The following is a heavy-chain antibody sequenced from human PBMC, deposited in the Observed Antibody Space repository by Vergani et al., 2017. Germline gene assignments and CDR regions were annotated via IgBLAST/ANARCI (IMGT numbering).Heavy chain of an antibody. J-gene: IGHJ4*02. D-gene: IGHD3-9*01. Sequence: QVQVVQSGAEVKKSGASVKVSCKTSGYTFSNYYMHLVRQAPGQGLEWMGIINPSGGHTNDAQKFQGRVTMTRDTSTSTVYMELSSLRSEDTALNYFARGYYGSLTGYRYGGQGTLVTGSA. CDR1: GYTFSNYY. V-gene: IGHV1-46*03. CDR2: INPSGGHT. CDR3: ARGYYGSLTGYRY.